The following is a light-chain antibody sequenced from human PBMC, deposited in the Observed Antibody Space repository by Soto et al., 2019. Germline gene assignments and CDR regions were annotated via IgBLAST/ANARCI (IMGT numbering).Light chain of an antibody. CDR2: NTD. CDR3: VLYMGSGISM. V-gene: IGLV8-61*01. CDR1: SGSVSTDNY. J-gene: IGLJ3*02. Sequence: QAVVTQEPSLSVSPAGTVTLTCGLNSGSVSTDNYPSWYQQTPGQAPRTLIYNTDTRSSGVPDRISGSILENKGALTITGAQADDESDYYCVLYMGSGISMFGGGTKLTVL.